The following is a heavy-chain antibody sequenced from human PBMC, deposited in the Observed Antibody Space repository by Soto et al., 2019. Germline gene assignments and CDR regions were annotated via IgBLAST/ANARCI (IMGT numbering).Heavy chain of an antibody. Sequence: GKELEWVSSISSSSDIYYADSVKGRFTVSRDNAKNSLSLQMNSLRAEGTAVYYCAREIWYCGGGSCYTVAAFDICAQRPMVSVYS. J-gene: IGHJ3*02. CDR2: ISSSSDI. D-gene: IGHD2-15*01. V-gene: IGHV3-21*01. CDR3: AREIWYCGGGSCYTVAAFDI.